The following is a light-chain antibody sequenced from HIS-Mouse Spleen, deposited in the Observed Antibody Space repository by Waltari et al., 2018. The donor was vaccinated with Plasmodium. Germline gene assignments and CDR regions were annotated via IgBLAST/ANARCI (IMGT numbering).Light chain of an antibody. Sequence: QSALTQPASVSGSPGQSITISCTGTSSDVGGYNYVSCYQQHPGKAPKLMIFEVSNRPSWVSNRFSGSKSGNTASLTISGLQAEDEADYYCSSYTSSSTLDVFGTGTKVTVL. J-gene: IGLJ1*01. CDR2: EVS. CDR3: SSYTSSSTLDV. V-gene: IGLV2-14*01. CDR1: SSDVGGYNY.